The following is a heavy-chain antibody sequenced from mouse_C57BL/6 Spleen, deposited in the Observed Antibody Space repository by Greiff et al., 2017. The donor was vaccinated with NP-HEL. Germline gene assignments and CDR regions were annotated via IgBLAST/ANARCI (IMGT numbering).Heavy chain of an antibody. J-gene: IGHJ2*01. CDR2: IDPSDSYT. Sequence: QVQLQQSGAELVKPGASVKLSCKASGYTFTSYWMQWVKQRPGQGLEWIGEIDPSDSYTNYNQKFKGKATLTVDTSSSTAYMQLSSLTSEDSAVYYWASPWDYWGQGTTLTVSS. CDR1: GYTFTSYW. V-gene: IGHV1-50*01. CDR3: ASPWDY.